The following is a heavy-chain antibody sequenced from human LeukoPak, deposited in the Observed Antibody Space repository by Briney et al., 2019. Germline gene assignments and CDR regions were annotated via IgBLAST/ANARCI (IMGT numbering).Heavy chain of an antibody. V-gene: IGHV3-23*01. D-gene: IGHD3-22*01. Sequence: ETLSLTCAVYDGAFSGYFWNWIRQTPGKGLEWVSSVSGSGDRTYYADSMKGRFTISRDNSMNTLHLQMNSLRAEDTALYYCVRDYDGSYSTLDYWGQGTLVTVSS. CDR2: VSGSGDRT. J-gene: IGHJ4*02. CDR1: DGAFSGYF. CDR3: VRDYDGSYSTLDY.